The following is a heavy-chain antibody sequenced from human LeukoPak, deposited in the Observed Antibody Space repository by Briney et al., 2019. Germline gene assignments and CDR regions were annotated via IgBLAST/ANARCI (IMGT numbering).Heavy chain of an antibody. D-gene: IGHD3-22*01. V-gene: IGHV3-7*01. Sequence: GGSLRLSCAASGFTFSSYWMSWVRQAPGKGLEWVANIKQEGREKYYVDSVKGRFTISRDNAENSLYLQMNSLRAEDTAVYYCARDRNYYDSSGYHRVDYWGQGTPVTVSS. CDR2: IKQEGREK. CDR1: GFTFSSYW. CDR3: ARDRNYYDSSGYHRVDY. J-gene: IGHJ4*02.